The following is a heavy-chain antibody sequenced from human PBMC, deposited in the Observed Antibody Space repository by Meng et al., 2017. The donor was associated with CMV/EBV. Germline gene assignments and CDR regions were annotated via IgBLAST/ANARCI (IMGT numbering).Heavy chain of an antibody. V-gene: IGHV3-21*01. D-gene: IGHD6-13*01. CDR3: AMLYSSSWYYFDY. CDR1: GFTFSSYS. J-gene: IGHJ4*02. Sequence: GESLKISCAASGFTFSSYSMNWVRQAPGKGLEWVSSISSSSSYIYYADSVKGRFTISRDNAKNSLYPQMNSLRAEDTAVYYCAMLYSSSWYYFDYWGQGTLVTVSS. CDR2: ISSSSSYI.